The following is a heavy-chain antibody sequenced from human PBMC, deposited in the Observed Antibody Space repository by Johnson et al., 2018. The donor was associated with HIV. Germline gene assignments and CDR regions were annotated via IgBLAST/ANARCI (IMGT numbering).Heavy chain of an antibody. V-gene: IGHV3-NL1*01. CDR3: AKDLFSAAAGTRNAFDI. CDR1: GLSFSNFG. J-gene: IGHJ3*02. D-gene: IGHD6-13*01. Sequence: VHLVESGGGVVQPGKSLTLSCVGSGLSFSNFGIHWVRQARGKGPEWVAVIYSGGSTYYADTVKGRFTISRDNSKNTLYLQMNSLRAEDTAVYYCAKDLFSAAAGTRNAFDIWGQGTMVTVSS. CDR2: IYSGGST.